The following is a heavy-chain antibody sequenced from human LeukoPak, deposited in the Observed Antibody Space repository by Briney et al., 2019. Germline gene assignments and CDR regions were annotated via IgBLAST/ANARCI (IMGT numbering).Heavy chain of an antibody. CDR3: GGSGGYFYYYYYAMDV. CDR2: INAGNGNI. J-gene: IGHJ6*02. CDR1: GYTFTTYA. Sequence: GASVTVSCTASGYTFTTYAMHWVRQAPGQRLEWMGWINAGNGNIKYSQKFQGRVTITRDTSASTVYMELSSLRSEDTAVYYCGGSGGYFYYYYYAMDVWGQGTTVTVSS. V-gene: IGHV1-3*01. D-gene: IGHD1-26*01.